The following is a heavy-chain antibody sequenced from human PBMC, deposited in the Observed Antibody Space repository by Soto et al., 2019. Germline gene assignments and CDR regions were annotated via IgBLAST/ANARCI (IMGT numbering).Heavy chain of an antibody. D-gene: IGHD1-26*01. CDR1: GFTFSGLG. CDR3: ARDGVGHTTFFGYFDY. V-gene: IGHV3-33*01. Sequence: QVQLVESGGGVVQPGRSLRLSCAASGFTFSGLGMHWVRQAPGKGLEWVAVIRYDGSNIYYADAVKGRFTISRDNSKDTLYLQMNSLRADDTAVYYCARDGVGHTTFFGYFDYWVQGPLVTVSS. CDR2: IRYDGSNI. J-gene: IGHJ4*02.